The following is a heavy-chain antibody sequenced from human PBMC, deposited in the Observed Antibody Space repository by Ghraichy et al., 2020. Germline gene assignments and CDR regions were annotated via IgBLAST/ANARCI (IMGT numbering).Heavy chain of an antibody. D-gene: IGHD6-13*01. CDR1: GGSFSGYY. J-gene: IGHJ4*02. Sequence: SETLSLTCAVYGGSFSGYYWSWIRQPPGKGLEWIGEINHSGSTNYNPSLKSRVTISVDTSKNQFSLKLSSVTAADTAVYYCARGLPIAAGSSWYRDWGQGTLVTVSS. V-gene: IGHV4-34*01. CDR2: INHSGST. CDR3: ARGLPIAAGSSWYRD.